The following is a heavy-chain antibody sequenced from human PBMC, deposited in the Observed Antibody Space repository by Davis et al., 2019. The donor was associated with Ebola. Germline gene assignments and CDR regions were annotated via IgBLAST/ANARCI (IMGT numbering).Heavy chain of an antibody. CDR2: INHSGST. Sequence: SEPLSLTCAVHPGSFSGYYWSWIRHSPGKGLEWTGEINHSGSTNYNPSLKSRVTLSVDTSKNQSSLKLSSVTAADTAVYYCAGARIAAAGTLFDYWGQGTLVTVSS. D-gene: IGHD6-13*01. CDR1: PGSFSGYY. CDR3: AGARIAAAGTLFDY. V-gene: IGHV4-34*01. J-gene: IGHJ4*02.